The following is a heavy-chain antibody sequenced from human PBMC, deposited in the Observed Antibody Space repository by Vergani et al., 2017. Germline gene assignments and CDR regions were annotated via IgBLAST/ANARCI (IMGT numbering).Heavy chain of an antibody. D-gene: IGHD1-26*01. CDR1: GFTFSNAW. J-gene: IGHJ6*03. CDR3: AREGGSYYRTYYYYYMDV. CDR2: IKSKTDGGTT. V-gene: IGHV3-15*01. Sequence: EVQLVESGGGLVKPGGSLRLSCAASGFTFSNAWMSWVRQAPGKGLEWVGRIKSKTDGGTTDYAAPVRGRFTISRDNSKNTLYLQMNSLRAEDTAVYYCAREGGSYYRTYYYYYMDVWGKGTTVTVSS.